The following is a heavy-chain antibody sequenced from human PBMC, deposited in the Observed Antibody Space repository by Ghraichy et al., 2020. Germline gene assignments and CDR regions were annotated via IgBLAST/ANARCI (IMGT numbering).Heavy chain of an antibody. CDR3: ARETGRLAGGLPPYSYYYMDV. V-gene: IGHV1-69*13. D-gene: IGHD7-27*01. J-gene: IGHJ6*03. CDR2: IIPVFGTA. CDR1: GGTFNSYA. Sequence: SVKVSCKASGGTFNSYAISWVRQAPGQGLEWMGGIIPVFGTANYAQKFQGRVTITADESTTTVYMELNSLGSEDTAVYYCARETGRLAGGLPPYSYYYMDVWGKGTTVTVSS.